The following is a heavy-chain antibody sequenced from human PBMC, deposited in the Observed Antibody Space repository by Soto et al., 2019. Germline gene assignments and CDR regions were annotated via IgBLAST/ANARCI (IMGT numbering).Heavy chain of an antibody. J-gene: IGHJ5*02. Sequence: GGSLRLSCAASGFTFSSYGMHWVRQAPGKGLEWVAVISYDGSNKYYADSVKGRFTISRDNSKNTLYLQMNSLRAEDTAVYYCAKAYYDFWSGWGLVDPWGQGTLVTVSS. D-gene: IGHD3-3*01. V-gene: IGHV3-30*18. CDR2: ISYDGSNK. CDR3: AKAYYDFWSGWGLVDP. CDR1: GFTFSSYG.